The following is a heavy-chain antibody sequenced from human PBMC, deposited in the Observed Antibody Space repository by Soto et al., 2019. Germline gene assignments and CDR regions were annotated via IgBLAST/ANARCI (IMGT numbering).Heavy chain of an antibody. J-gene: IGHJ4*02. D-gene: IGHD5-12*01. CDR1: GGTFSSYT. V-gene: IGHV1-69*01. CDR2: IIPMLDTT. CDR3: ARGDIVATPLFDY. Sequence: QVELVQSGAEVKKPGSSVKVSCKASGGTFSSYTINWVRQAPGQGLEWVGGIIPMLDTTNFAQKFQGRVTITADESTSTAYMEPNSLRSEDTAMYYCARGDIVATPLFDYWGQGTLVTVCS.